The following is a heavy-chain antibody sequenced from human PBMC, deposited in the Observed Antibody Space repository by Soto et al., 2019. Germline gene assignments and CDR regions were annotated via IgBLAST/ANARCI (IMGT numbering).Heavy chain of an antibody. D-gene: IGHD2-21*01. CDR1: GGSFTSYS. CDR2: IIPIQGKA. CDR3: AKSLLFVDHGYMDV. J-gene: IGHJ6*03. Sequence: ASVKVSCKASGGSFTSYSFTWVRQAPGQGLEWMGRIIPIQGKANYALKFQDRVTITADRSTRTVYMELTSLRPENTAVYFCAKSLLFVDHGYMDVWGKGTTVTVSS. V-gene: IGHV1-69*02.